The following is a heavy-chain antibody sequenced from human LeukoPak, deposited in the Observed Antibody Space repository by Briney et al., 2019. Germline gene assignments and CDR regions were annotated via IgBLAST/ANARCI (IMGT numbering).Heavy chain of an antibody. Sequence: ASVKVSCKASGYTFTSYGISWVRQAPGQGLEWMGWISAYNGNTNYAQKLQGRVTMTTDTSTSTAYMELRSLRSDDTAVYYCARDSRSSIAARPLYYWGQGTLVTVSS. D-gene: IGHD6-6*01. CDR2: ISAYNGNT. CDR3: ARDSRSSIAARPLYY. J-gene: IGHJ4*02. CDR1: GYTFTSYG. V-gene: IGHV1-18*01.